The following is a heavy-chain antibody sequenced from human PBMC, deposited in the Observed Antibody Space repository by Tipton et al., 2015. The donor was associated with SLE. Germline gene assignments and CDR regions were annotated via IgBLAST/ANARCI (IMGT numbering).Heavy chain of an antibody. J-gene: IGHJ6*02. V-gene: IGHV3-53*05. CDR3: ARGGSPNPNYGMDV. Sequence: SLRLSCAASGFTVNTKYMTWVRQAPGKGLEWVSVIYVGGTTYHANSVKGRFNISRDNSKNTLFLEMNILRPDDTAVYYCARGGSPNPNYGMDVWGQGTTVTVSS. CDR2: IYVGGTT. D-gene: IGHD3-10*01. CDR1: GFTVNTKY.